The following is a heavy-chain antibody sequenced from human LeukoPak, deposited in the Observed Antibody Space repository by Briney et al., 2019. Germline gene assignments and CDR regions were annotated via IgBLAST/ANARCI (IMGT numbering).Heavy chain of an antibody. CDR1: GFAFSIYT. Sequence: GGSLRLSCAASGFAFSIYTMHWVRQAPGKGLEWAATISYDGRNKYYADSVKGRFTISRDNSKNTLYLEMNSLRAGDTAVYFCARGGGDGYNFGYWGQGTLVTVSS. V-gene: IGHV3-30*04. D-gene: IGHD5-24*01. CDR2: ISYDGRNK. CDR3: ARGGGDGYNFGY. J-gene: IGHJ4*02.